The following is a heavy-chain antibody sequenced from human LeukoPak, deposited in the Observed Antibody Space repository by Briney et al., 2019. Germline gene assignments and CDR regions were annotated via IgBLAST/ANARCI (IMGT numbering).Heavy chain of an antibody. D-gene: IGHD2-21*02. J-gene: IGHJ4*02. CDR3: ARLVGGDGPDY. CDR2: IRSKTNNNAT. CDR1: GFTFSGSA. Sequence: GGSLKLSCAASGFTFSGSAMHWVRQASGKGLEWVGRIRSKTNNNATTYAASVKGRFTISRDDSKNTTYLQMSSLKTEDTALYYCARLVGGDGPDYWGQGTLVTVSS. V-gene: IGHV3-73*01.